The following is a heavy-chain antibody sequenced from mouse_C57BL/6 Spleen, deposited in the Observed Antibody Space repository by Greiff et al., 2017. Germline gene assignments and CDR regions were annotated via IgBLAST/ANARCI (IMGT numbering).Heavy chain of an antibody. J-gene: IGHJ1*03. V-gene: IGHV1-53*01. Sequence: QVQLQQPGTELVQPGASVKLSCKASGYTFTSYWMHWVKQRPGQGLEWIGNINPSNGGTNYNEKFKSKATLTVDKSSSTAYMQLSSLTPEDSAVYYCARSGYYGSRTGYFDVWGTGTTVTVSS. CDR2: INPSNGGT. D-gene: IGHD1-1*01. CDR3: ARSGYYGSRTGYFDV. CDR1: GYTFTSYW.